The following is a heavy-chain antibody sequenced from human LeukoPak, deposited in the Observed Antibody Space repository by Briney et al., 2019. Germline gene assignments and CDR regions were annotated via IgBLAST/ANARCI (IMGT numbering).Heavy chain of an antibody. J-gene: IGHJ4*02. CDR2: IYYSGST. Sequence: PSETLSLTCTVSGDSISSYYWSWIRQPPGKGLEWIGYIYYSGSTNYNPSLKSRVTISEDTSKNQFSLKLSSVIAADTAVYYCARLDTIFGVAKGFDYWGQGILVTVSS. D-gene: IGHD3-3*01. CDR1: GDSISSYY. CDR3: ARLDTIFGVAKGFDY. V-gene: IGHV4-59*01.